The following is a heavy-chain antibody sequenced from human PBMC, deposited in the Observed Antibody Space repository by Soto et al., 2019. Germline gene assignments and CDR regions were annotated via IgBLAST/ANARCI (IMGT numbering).Heavy chain of an antibody. V-gene: IGHV3-74*01. CDR1: GFTFSSYW. CDR2: INSDGSST. Sequence: GGSLRLSCAASGFTFSSYWMHWVRQAPGKGLVWVSRINSDGSSTSYADSVKGRFTISRDNAKNTLYLQMNSLRAEDTAVYYCARLYVDTAMVDNDYYYNCMDVRGQGTTVTLSS. D-gene: IGHD5-18*01. CDR3: ARLYVDTAMVDNDYYYNCMDV. J-gene: IGHJ6*02.